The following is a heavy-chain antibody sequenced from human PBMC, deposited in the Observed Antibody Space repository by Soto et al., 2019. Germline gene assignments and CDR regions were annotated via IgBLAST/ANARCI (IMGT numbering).Heavy chain of an antibody. V-gene: IGHV4-59*01. CDR3: ARGGYSSSCYPLDY. Sequence: SETLSLTCTFSCGSIISYYWSWIRQPPGKGLEWIGYIYDSGSTNYNPSLKSRVTISVDTSKNQFSLKLSSVTAADTAVYYCARGGYSSSCYPLDYWGQGNLVTACS. D-gene: IGHD6-13*01. CDR2: IYDSGST. J-gene: IGHJ4*02. CDR1: CGSIISYY.